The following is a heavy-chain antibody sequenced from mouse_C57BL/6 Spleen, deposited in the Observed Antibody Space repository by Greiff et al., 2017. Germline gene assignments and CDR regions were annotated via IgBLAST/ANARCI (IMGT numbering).Heavy chain of an antibody. D-gene: IGHD2-10*02. CDR2: IDPETGGT. CDR1: GYTFTDYE. V-gene: IGHV1-15*01. Sequence: VQLQQSGAELVRPGASVTLSCKASGYTFTDYEMHWVKQTPVHGLEWIGAIDPETGGTAYNQKFKGKAILTADKSSSTAYMELRSLTSEDSAVYYCTRKEGYGNPFAYWGQGTLVTVSA. J-gene: IGHJ3*01. CDR3: TRKEGYGNPFAY.